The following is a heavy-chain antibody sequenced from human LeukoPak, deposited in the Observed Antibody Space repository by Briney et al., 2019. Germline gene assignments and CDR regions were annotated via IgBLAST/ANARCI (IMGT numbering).Heavy chain of an antibody. J-gene: IGHJ4*02. CDR1: GFTFSSYS. Sequence: GGSLRLSCAASGFTFSSYSMNWVRQAPGKGLEWVSGINWNGNTNYADSVKGRFTISRDNSKNTLYLQMNSLRAEDTAVYYCATSGAVDYWGQGTLVTVSS. CDR2: INWNGNT. D-gene: IGHD3-10*01. V-gene: IGHV3-NL1*01. CDR3: ATSGAVDY.